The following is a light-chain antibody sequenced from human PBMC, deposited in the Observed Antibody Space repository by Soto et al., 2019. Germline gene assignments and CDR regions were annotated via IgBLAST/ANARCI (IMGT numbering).Light chain of an antibody. Sequence: QSALTQPRSVSGSPGQSVTISCTGTSSDVAGYNYVSWYQQHPGKAPKLMIYDVSKRPSGVPDRFSGSKSGNTASLTISGLQAEDEADYYCCSYGGSYSYVFGTGTKLTVL. CDR3: CSYGGSYSYV. J-gene: IGLJ1*01. V-gene: IGLV2-11*01. CDR2: DVS. CDR1: SSDVAGYNY.